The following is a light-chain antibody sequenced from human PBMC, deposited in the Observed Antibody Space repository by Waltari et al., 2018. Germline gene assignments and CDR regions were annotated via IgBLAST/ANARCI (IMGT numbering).Light chain of an antibody. V-gene: IGLV2-23*02. CDR3: CSYVGSFDPDLV. J-gene: IGLJ2*01. CDR2: EVT. Sequence: QSALTQPASVSGSPGQSITISCIGTSNDVGKYNLLSWYQQHPGKVPNLILYEVTKPPSGISNRFSGSTAGSTASLTIFGRQAEDEADYYCCSYVGSFDPDLVFGVGTKLTVL. CDR1: SNDVGKYNL.